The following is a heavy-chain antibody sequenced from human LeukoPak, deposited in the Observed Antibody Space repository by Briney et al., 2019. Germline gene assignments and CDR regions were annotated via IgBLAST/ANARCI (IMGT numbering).Heavy chain of an antibody. CDR3: AKQSESYDSTGSTFDF. Sequence: GGSLRLSCAASGFTFSTSWMTWVRQAPGKGLEWVAFIRYDGSNKYYTDSVKGRFTISRDNSKNTLYLQMNSLRAEDTAVYYCAKQSESYDSTGSTFDFWGQGTLVTVSS. CDR1: GFTFSTSW. V-gene: IGHV3-30*02. J-gene: IGHJ4*02. CDR2: IRYDGSNK. D-gene: IGHD3-22*01.